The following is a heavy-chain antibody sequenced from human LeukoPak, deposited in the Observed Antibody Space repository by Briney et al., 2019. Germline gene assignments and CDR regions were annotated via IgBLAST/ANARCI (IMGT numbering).Heavy chain of an antibody. Sequence: SQTLSLTCTVSGGSISSGGYYWGWIRQPPGKGLEWIGSIYYSGSTYYNPSLKSRVTISVDASKNQFSLKLSSVTAADTAVYYCARDYYDSSGYPLNWGQGTLVTVSS. D-gene: IGHD3-22*01. CDR1: GGSISSGGYY. V-gene: IGHV4-39*07. CDR3: ARDYYDSSGYPLN. CDR2: IYYSGST. J-gene: IGHJ4*02.